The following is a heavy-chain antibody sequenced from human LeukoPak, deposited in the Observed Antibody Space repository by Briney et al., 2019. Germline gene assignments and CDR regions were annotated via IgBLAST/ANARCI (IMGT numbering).Heavy chain of an antibody. Sequence: GGSLRLSCAASGFTFSNYWMSWVRQAPGKGLEWVANIKQDGSDKYYVDSVKGRFTISRDNAKNLMFLQMNSLRAEDTAMYYCARDPYGGTDYWGQGTLATVSS. CDR2: IKQDGSDK. CDR3: ARDPYGGTDY. D-gene: IGHD4-23*01. V-gene: IGHV3-7*01. CDR1: GFTFSNYW. J-gene: IGHJ4*02.